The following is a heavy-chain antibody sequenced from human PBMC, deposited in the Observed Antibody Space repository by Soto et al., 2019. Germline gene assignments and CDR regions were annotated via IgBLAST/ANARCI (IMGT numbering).Heavy chain of an antibody. J-gene: IGHJ4*02. Sequence: EVQLVQSGAEVKKPGESLRISCKGSGYSFINYWIAWVRQMPGEGLEWMGTIDPSDSYTKYSPSFQGHVTISPDKSVTTAYLQGSSLKASDTAMYYCARHEDGDYGDFDYWGQGTLVTVSS. V-gene: IGHV5-10-1*01. CDR1: GYSFINYW. D-gene: IGHD4-17*01. CDR3: ARHEDGDYGDFDY. CDR2: IDPSDSYT.